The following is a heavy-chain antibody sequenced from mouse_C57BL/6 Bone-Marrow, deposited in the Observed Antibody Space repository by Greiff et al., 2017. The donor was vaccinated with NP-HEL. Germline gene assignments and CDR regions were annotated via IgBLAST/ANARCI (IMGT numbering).Heavy chain of an antibody. V-gene: IGHV10-1*01. CDR3: VRHLPYAMDY. CDR2: IRSKSNNYAT. Sequence: EVQLQESGGGLVQPKGSLKLSCAASGFSFNTYAMNWVRQAPGKGLEWVARIRSKSNNYATYYADSVKDRFTISRDDSESMLYLQMNNLKTEDTAMYYCVRHLPYAMDYWGQGTSVTVSS. CDR1: GFSFNTYA. J-gene: IGHJ4*01.